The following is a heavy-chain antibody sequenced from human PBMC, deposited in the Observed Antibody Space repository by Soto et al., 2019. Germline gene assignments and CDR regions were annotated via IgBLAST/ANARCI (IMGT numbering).Heavy chain of an antibody. CDR1: GYTFTSYG. CDR2: ISAYNGNT. CDR3: ARVRVSAYYDFWSGYYTSDFDY. D-gene: IGHD3-3*01. J-gene: IGHJ4*02. Sequence: ASVKVSCKASGYTFTSYGISWVRQAPGQGLEWMGWISAYNGNTNCAQKLQGRVTMTTDTSTSTAYMELRSLRSDDTAVYYCARVRVSAYYDFWSGYYTSDFDYWGQ. V-gene: IGHV1-18*04.